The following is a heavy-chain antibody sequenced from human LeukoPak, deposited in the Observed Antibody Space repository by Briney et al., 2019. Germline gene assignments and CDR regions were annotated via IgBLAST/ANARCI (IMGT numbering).Heavy chain of an antibody. V-gene: IGHV3-43*01. J-gene: IGHJ4*02. CDR1: GFTFDDYA. CDR3: AKDISLGGDSSGYDY. Sequence: PGRSLRLSCAASGFTFDDYAMHWVRQAPGKGLEWVSLISWDGGSTYYADSVKGRFTISRDNSKNSLYLQMNSLRTEDTALYYCAKDISLGGDSSGYDYWGQGTLVTVSS. D-gene: IGHD3-22*01. CDR2: ISWDGGST.